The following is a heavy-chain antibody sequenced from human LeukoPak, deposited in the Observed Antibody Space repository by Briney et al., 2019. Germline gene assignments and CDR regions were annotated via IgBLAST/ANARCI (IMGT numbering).Heavy chain of an antibody. V-gene: IGHV1-69*13. CDR3: ARDREIADSHYMDV. Sequence: ASVKVSCKASGGTFSSYAISWVRQAPGQGLEWMGGIIPIFGTANYAQKFQGRVTITADESTSTAYMELSSLRSEDTAVYYCARDREIADSHYMDVWGKGTTVTVSS. CDR1: GGTFSSYA. J-gene: IGHJ6*03. D-gene: IGHD6-13*01. CDR2: IIPIFGTA.